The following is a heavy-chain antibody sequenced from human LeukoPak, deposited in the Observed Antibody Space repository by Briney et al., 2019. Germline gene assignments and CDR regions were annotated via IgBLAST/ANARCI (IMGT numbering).Heavy chain of an antibody. V-gene: IGHV4-34*01. CDR2: IYHSGST. CDR1: GGSFSGYY. Sequence: PSETLSLTCAVYGGSFSGYYWSWIRQPPGKGLEWIGEIYHSGSTNYNPSLKSRVTISVDKSKNQFSLKLSSVTAADTAVYYCARVTGYMIEDYFDYWGQGTLVTVSS. D-gene: IGHD3-22*01. CDR3: ARVTGYMIEDYFDY. J-gene: IGHJ4*02.